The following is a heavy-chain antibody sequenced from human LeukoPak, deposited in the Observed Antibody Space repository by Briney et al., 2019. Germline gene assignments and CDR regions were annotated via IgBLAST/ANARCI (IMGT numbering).Heavy chain of an antibody. CDR2: IYHSGST. V-gene: IGHV4-34*01. Sequence: PSEALSLTCAVYGGSFSGYYWSWIRQPPGKGLEWIGEIYHSGSTNYNPSLKSRVTISVDTSKNQFSLKLSSVTAADTAVYYCARQGTIAVAGYFDYWGQGTLVTVSS. D-gene: IGHD6-19*01. CDR3: ARQGTIAVAGYFDY. J-gene: IGHJ4*02. CDR1: GGSFSGYY.